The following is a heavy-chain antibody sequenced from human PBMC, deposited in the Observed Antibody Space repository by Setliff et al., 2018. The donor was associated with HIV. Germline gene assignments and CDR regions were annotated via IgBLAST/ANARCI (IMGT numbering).Heavy chain of an antibody. Sequence: SETLSLTCAVSGASISAYYWSWIRQPPGKGLEWIGFIFISGSTNYNPSLKSRVSISEDRSKNQLTLKLSSVTAADPAVYYCARGGSSGFYPHDAFDIWGQGTTVTVSS. V-gene: IGHV4-4*08. CDR1: GASISAYY. CDR3: ARGGSSGFYPHDAFDI. D-gene: IGHD3-22*01. CDR2: IFISGST. J-gene: IGHJ3*02.